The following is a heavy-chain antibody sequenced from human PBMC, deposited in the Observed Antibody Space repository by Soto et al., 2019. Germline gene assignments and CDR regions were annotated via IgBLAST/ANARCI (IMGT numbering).Heavy chain of an antibody. J-gene: IGHJ4*02. V-gene: IGHV5-10-1*01. CDR3: ARQRGGGYLIDY. D-gene: IGHD3-22*01. CDR2: IDPSDSYT. Sequence: PGESLKISCKGSGYSFTSYWISWVRQMPGKGLEWMGRIDPSDSYTNYSPSFQGHVTISADKSISTAYPQWSSLKASDTAMYDCARQRGGGYLIDYWRQVTLVTACS. CDR1: GYSFTSYW.